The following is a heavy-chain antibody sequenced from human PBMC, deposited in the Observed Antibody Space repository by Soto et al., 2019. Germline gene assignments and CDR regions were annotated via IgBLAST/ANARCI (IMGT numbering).Heavy chain of an antibody. Sequence: PSETLSLTCTVFGGSIDDYYWSWIRQSPGKGLEWIGHISDRGTTDYNPSLKSRVTISVDRSKKQFSLKVTSVTAADTAVYYCARDPVSRPTDVWGQGTTVTVSS. J-gene: IGHJ6*02. CDR1: GGSIDDYY. CDR3: ARDPVSRPTDV. V-gene: IGHV4-59*01. D-gene: IGHD6-19*01. CDR2: ISDRGTT.